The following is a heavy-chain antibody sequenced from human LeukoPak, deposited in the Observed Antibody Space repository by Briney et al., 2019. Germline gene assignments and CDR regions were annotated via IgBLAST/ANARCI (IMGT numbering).Heavy chain of an antibody. Sequence: PSETLSLTCTVFDYSISSGYYWGWIRQPPGKGLEWIGSIYHSGSTYYNPSLKSRVTISVDTSKNQFSLKLSSVTAADTALYYCARGVTNYNWFDPWGQGTLVTVSS. D-gene: IGHD1-7*01. CDR3: ARGVTNYNWFDP. CDR1: DYSISSGYY. CDR2: IYHSGST. V-gene: IGHV4-38-2*02. J-gene: IGHJ5*02.